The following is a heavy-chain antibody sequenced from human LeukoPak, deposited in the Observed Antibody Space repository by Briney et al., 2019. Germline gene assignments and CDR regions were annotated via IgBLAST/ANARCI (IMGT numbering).Heavy chain of an antibody. D-gene: IGHD3-22*01. V-gene: IGHV3-23*01. J-gene: IGHJ4*02. CDR3: AKDTEDTYYYDSSGYPGVY. CDR2: ISGSGGST. CDR1: GFTFSSYA. Sequence: GGSLRLSCAASGFTFSSYAMSWVRQAPGKGLEWVSAISGSGGSTYCADSVKGRFTISRDNSKNTLYLQMNSLRAEDTAVYYCAKDTEDTYYYDSSGYPGVYWGQGTLVTVSS.